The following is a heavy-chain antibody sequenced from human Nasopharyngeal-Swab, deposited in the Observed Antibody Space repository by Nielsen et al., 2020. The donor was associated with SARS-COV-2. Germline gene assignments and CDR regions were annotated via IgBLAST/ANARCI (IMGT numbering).Heavy chain of an antibody. V-gene: IGHV4-38-2*01. Sequence: SETLSLTCAVSGYSISSGYYWGWIRQPPGKGLEWIGSIYHSGSTYYNPSLKSRVTISVDTSKNQFSLKLSSVTAADTAVYYYARRYGGWTGSYYYYMDVWGKGTTVTVSS. D-gene: IGHD3/OR15-3a*01. CDR2: IYHSGST. CDR1: GYSISSGYY. CDR3: ARRYGGWTGSYYYYMDV. J-gene: IGHJ6*03.